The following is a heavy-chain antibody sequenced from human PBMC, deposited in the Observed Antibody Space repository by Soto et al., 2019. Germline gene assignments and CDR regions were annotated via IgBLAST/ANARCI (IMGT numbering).Heavy chain of an antibody. V-gene: IGHV3-23*01. J-gene: IGHJ3*02. CDR1: GFTFGRYA. Sequence: GGSLRLSCAASGFTFGRYAMSWVRQAPGKGLEWVSAISGSGGSTYYADSVKGRFTISRDNSKNTLYLQMNSLRAEDTAVYYCAKVTMVRGVIMSAFDIWGQGTMVTV. CDR3: AKVTMVRGVIMSAFDI. CDR2: ISGSGGST. D-gene: IGHD3-10*01.